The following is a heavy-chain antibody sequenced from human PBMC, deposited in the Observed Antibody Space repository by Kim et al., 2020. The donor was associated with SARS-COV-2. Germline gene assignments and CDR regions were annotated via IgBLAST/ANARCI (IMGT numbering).Heavy chain of an antibody. CDR2: ISGSGGST. J-gene: IGHJ4*02. Sequence: GGSLRLSCAASGFTFSSYAMSWVRQAPGKGLEWVSAISGSGGSTYYADSVKGRFTISRDNSKNTLYLQMNSLRAEDTAVYYCAKDLATLRIAAAGTFQFDYWGQGTLVTVAS. V-gene: IGHV3-23*01. D-gene: IGHD6-13*01. CDR1: GFTFSSYA. CDR3: AKDLATLRIAAAGTFQFDY.